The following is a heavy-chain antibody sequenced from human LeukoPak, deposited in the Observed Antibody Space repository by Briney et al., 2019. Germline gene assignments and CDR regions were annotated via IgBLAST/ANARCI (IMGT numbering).Heavy chain of an antibody. CDR3: ARGLAARGWADY. J-gene: IGHJ4*02. Sequence: SETLSLTCTVSGGSIRSSSYYWGCIRQPPGKGLEWIGSIHYNGSTCYNPSLKSRVTISVDTSKNQFSLKLSSVTAADTAVYYCARGLAARGWADYWGQGTLVTVSS. CDR2: IHYNGST. D-gene: IGHD6-6*01. V-gene: IGHV4-39*07. CDR1: GGSIRSSSYY.